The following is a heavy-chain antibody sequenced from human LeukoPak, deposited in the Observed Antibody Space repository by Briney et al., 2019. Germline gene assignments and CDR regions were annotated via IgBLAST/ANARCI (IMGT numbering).Heavy chain of an antibody. CDR3: AREALYSSGIYYFDY. CDR2: INQGGRDT. J-gene: IGHJ4*02. Sequence: GGSLRLSCAASAFSVGSNYMTWVRQAPGKGLEWVANINQGGRDTNYVDSVKGRFTIARDDAKNSLYLQMNSLRAEDTAVYYCAREALYSSGIYYFDYWGQGTLVTVSS. V-gene: IGHV3-7*01. CDR1: AFSVGSNY. D-gene: IGHD6-19*01.